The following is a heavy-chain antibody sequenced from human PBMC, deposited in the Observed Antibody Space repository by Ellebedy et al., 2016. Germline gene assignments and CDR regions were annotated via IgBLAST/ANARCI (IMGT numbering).Heavy chain of an antibody. V-gene: IGHV3-53*01. J-gene: IGHJ4*02. CDR3: ARVSVAGRGDTDLDY. CDR1: GLIVSGNF. D-gene: IGHD6-19*01. Sequence: GESRKISCAASGLIVSGNFMSWVRQAPGKRLGWVSAIHGSGSTYYADSVKGRFTISRDNSKNTLFLQMSSLRAEDTAVYYCARVSVAGRGDTDLDYWGQGTLVTVSS. CDR2: IHGSGST.